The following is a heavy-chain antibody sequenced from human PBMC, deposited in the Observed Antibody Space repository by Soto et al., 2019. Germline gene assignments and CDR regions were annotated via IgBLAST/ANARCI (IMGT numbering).Heavy chain of an antibody. Sequence: EVQLLESGGGLVQPGGSLRLSCAASGFTFSSYAMSWVRQAPGKGPEWVSAISGSGSSTDYADSVKGRFTISRDHSKNSLFLQMNSLRAEDTAVYYCAKDMRGSGGQGTLVTVSS. CDR3: AKDMRGS. J-gene: IGHJ4*02. D-gene: IGHD2-2*01. V-gene: IGHV3-23*01. CDR2: ISGSGSST. CDR1: GFTFSSYA.